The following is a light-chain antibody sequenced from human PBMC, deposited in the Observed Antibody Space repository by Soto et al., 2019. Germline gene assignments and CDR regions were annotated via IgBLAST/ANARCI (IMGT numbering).Light chain of an antibody. CDR1: QSVSSS. CDR3: QQYAGSPIT. CDR2: DAS. J-gene: IGKJ5*01. V-gene: IGKV3-20*01. Sequence: EIVLTQSPGTLSLSPGERATLSCRASQSVSSSLAWYQQKPGLAPTLLISDASSRASGVPDRFTGGGSGTDCSLTIRRLEPEDFALYYCQQYAGSPITLGKGTRMAIK.